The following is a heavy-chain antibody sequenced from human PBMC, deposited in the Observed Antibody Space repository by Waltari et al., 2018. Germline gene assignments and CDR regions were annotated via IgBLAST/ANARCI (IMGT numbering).Heavy chain of an antibody. CDR2: IYYSGST. D-gene: IGHD6-13*01. J-gene: IGHJ4*02. Sequence: QLQLQESGPGLVKPSETLSLTCTVSGGSISSSGYYWGWIRQPPGKGLEWIGSIYYSGSTYYNPSLKSRVTISVDTSKNQFSLKLSSVTAADTAVYYCARQRSSWPYFDYWGQGTLVTVSS. V-gene: IGHV4-39*01. CDR3: ARQRSSWPYFDY. CDR1: GGSISSSGYY.